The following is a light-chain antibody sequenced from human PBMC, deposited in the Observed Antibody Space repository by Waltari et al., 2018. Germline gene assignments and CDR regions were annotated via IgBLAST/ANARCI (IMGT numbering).Light chain of an antibody. V-gene: IGLV2-23*02. J-gene: IGLJ2*01. CDR2: DVS. CDR3: CSYAGSSTFR. Sequence: QSALTQPASVSGSPGQSITISCTGTSSDVGGYNYVSWYQQHPGKAPKLMIYDVSKRPSGVSNRFSGSKSDNTASLTISGLQAEDEADYYCCSYAGSSTFRLGGGTKLTVL. CDR1: SSDVGGYNY.